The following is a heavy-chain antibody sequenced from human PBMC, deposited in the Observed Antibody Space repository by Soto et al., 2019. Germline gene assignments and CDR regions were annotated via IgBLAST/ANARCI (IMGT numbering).Heavy chain of an antibody. CDR1: GYIFSANY. D-gene: IGHD2-21*01. Sequence: ASVKVSCKASGYIFSANYIHWVRQAPGQGLEWLGWINPHSGATNYAQKFLGRVTMSADTSASTAYMDLARLKSDDTAVYYCVRDTQLCGMDVWGQGTTVTVSS. V-gene: IGHV1-2*02. J-gene: IGHJ6*02. CDR3: VRDTQLCGMDV. CDR2: INPHSGAT.